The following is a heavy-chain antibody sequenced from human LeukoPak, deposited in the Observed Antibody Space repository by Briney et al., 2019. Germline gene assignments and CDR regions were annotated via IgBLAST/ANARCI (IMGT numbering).Heavy chain of an antibody. CDR3: AGACSSTSRYYYYGMDV. CDR1: GGSFSSYA. J-gene: IGHJ6*02. CDR2: IIPIFGTA. D-gene: IGHD2-2*01. Sequence: SVKVSCKASGGSFSSYAISWERQAPGQGLEWMGGIIPIFGTANYAQKFQGRVTITADESTSTAYMELNSLRSEDTAVYYCAGACSSTSRYYYYGMDVWGQGTTVTVSS. V-gene: IGHV1-69*13.